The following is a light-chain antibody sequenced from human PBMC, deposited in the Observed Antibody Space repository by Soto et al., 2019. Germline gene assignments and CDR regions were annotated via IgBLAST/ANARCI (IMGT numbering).Light chain of an antibody. CDR3: HKYNSVPPYT. Sequence: DIQMTQSPSSLSASVGDRVTITCRASQGISNYLAWYQQKPGKVPKLLIYAASTLQSGVPSRFSGSGSGTDFTLTISSLQPEDVANYDCHKYNSVPPYTFGRGTKIDI. CDR1: QGISNY. V-gene: IGKV1-27*01. J-gene: IGKJ2*01. CDR2: AAS.